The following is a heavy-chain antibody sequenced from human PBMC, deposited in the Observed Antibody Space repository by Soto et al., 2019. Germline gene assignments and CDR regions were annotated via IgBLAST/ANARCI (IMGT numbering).Heavy chain of an antibody. D-gene: IGHD3-22*01. Sequence: SETLSLTCDVSGASITGYFWTWIRQPPGKGLEWIGYIYHSGSTKYNPSLKSRVAMSVDTSKKQFSLKLSSVTPADTGVYYCARDRYYDSTGYFDYWGQG. CDR1: GASITGYF. V-gene: IGHV4-59*01. CDR3: ARDRYYDSTGYFDY. CDR2: IYHSGST. J-gene: IGHJ4*02.